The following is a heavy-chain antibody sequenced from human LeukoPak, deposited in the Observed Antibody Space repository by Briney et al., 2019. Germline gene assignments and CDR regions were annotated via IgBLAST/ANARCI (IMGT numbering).Heavy chain of an antibody. D-gene: IGHD6-6*01. V-gene: IGHV4-34*01. CDR1: GGSFSGYY. Sequence: PSETLSLTCAVYGGSFSGYYWSWIRQPPGKGLEWIGEINHSGSTNYNPSLKSRVTISVDTSKNQFSLKLSSVTAADTAVYYCARSIAARPHDAFDIWGQGTMVTVSS. CDR3: ARSIAARPHDAFDI. CDR2: INHSGST. J-gene: IGHJ3*02.